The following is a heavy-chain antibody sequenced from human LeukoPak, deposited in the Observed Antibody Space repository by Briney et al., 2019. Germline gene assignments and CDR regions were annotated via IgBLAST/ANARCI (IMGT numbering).Heavy chain of an antibody. D-gene: IGHD2-21*02. V-gene: IGHV4-30-2*01. CDR3: ARLPYCGGDCYPRGWFDP. J-gene: IGHJ5*02. Sequence: SETLSLTCAVSGGSISSGGYSWSCIRQPPGKGLECIGYIYHSGSTNYNPSLKSRVTISVDKSKNQFSLKLSSVTAADTAVYYCARLPYCGGDCYPRGWFDPWGQGTLVTVSS. CDR2: IYHSGST. CDR1: GGSISSGGYS.